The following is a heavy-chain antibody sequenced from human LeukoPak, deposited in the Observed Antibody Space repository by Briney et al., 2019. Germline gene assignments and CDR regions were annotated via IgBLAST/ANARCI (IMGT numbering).Heavy chain of an antibody. V-gene: IGHV1-2*02. CDR1: GYTFTGYY. J-gene: IGHJ4*02. Sequence: ASVKVSCKASGYTFTGYYMHWVRQAPGQGLEWMGWINPNSGGTNYAQKFHGRVTMTRDTSISTAYMELSRLRSDDTAVYYCARGHVDYCSGGSCYLFDYWGQGTLVTVSS. CDR3: ARGHVDYCSGGSCYLFDY. D-gene: IGHD2-15*01. CDR2: INPNSGGT.